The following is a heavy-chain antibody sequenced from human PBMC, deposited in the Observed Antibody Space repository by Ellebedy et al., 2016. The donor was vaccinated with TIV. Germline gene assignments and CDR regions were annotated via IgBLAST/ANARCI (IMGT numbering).Heavy chain of an antibody. D-gene: IGHD3-16*02. CDR3: ARDRYKYGMDV. Sequence: GESLKISXAASGFTFSSYDMHWVRQATGKGLEWVSAIGTAGDPYYPGSVKGRFTISRENAKNSLYLQMNSLRAGDTAVYYCARDRYKYGMDVWGQGTTVTVSS. CDR1: GFTFSSYD. V-gene: IGHV3-13*05. J-gene: IGHJ6*02. CDR2: IGTAGDP.